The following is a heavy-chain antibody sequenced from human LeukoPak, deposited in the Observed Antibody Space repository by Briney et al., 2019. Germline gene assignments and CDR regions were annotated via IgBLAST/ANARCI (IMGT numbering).Heavy chain of an antibody. D-gene: IGHD5-12*01. V-gene: IGHV1-18*04. CDR2: ISGSNGNT. CDR3: ARSGRGTYYYFDL. J-gene: IGHJ4*02. CDR1: GYIFTSYY. Sequence: ASVKVSCKASGYIFTSYYMYWVRQAPGQGLEWMGWISGSNGNTNYAQKFLGRVTMTADTSTSTAYMELRSLTSDDTAVYYCARSGRGTYYYFDLWGQGTLVTVSS.